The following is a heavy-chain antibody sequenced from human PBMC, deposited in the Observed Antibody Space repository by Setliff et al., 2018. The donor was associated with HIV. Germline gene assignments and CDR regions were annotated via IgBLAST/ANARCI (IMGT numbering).Heavy chain of an antibody. Sequence: ASETLSLTCTVSGGSISSGSYYWIWIRQPAGKGLEWIGRIYTSGSTNYNPSLKSRVTISVDTSKNQFSLKLSSVTAADTAVYYCAREDYYYYGMDVWGQGTTVTVSS. J-gene: IGHJ6*02. V-gene: IGHV4-61*02. CDR2: IYTSGST. CDR3: AREDYYYYGMDV. CDR1: GGSISSGSYY.